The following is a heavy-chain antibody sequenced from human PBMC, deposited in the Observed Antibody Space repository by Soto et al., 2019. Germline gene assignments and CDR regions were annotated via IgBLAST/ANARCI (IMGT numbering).Heavy chain of an antibody. CDR1: GYTFNNYH. CDR3: TPLEYCTNGGCSWPPYSMDP. CDR2: INPTDGST. Sequence: ASVKVSCKGSGYTFNNYHMQCKSKPPGHGLEYVGLINPTDGSTIYTQKFPVRVTMTRDMSTSTVYLDMSGLASXDTAVYYYTPLEYCTNGGCSWPPYSMDPCGQGT. V-gene: IGHV1-46*02. J-gene: IGHJ6*01. D-gene: IGHD2-8*01.